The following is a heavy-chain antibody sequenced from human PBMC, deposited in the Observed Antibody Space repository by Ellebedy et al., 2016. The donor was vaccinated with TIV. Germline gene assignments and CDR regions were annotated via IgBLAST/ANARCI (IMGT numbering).Heavy chain of an antibody. CDR1: GFSLSTSGMC. Sequence: SGPTLVKPPQTLTLTCTFSGFSLSTSGMCVSWIRQPPGKALEWLALIDWDDDKYYSTSLKTRLTISKDTSKNQVVLTMTNMDPVDTATYYCARASDTGIAGAFDIWGQGTMVTVSS. CDR3: ARASDTGIAGAFDI. J-gene: IGHJ3*02. D-gene: IGHD6-13*01. CDR2: IDWDDDK. V-gene: IGHV2-70*01.